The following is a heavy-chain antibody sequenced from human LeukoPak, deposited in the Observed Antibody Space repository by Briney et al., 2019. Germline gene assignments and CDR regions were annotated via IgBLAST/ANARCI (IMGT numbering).Heavy chain of an antibody. CDR1: GFTFSSYG. D-gene: IGHD3-22*01. V-gene: IGHV3-30*02. Sequence: PGGSLRLSCAASGFTFSSYGMNWVRQAPGKGLEWVAFIRYDGSNKYYADSVKGRFTISRDNSKNTLYLQMNSLRAEDTAVYYCAKEGGYDSSGYFNYWGQGTLVTVSS. J-gene: IGHJ4*02. CDR3: AKEGGYDSSGYFNY. CDR2: IRYDGSNK.